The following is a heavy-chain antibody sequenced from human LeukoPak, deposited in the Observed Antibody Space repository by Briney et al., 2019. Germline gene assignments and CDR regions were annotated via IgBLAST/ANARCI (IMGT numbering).Heavy chain of an antibody. D-gene: IGHD3-9*01. CDR2: INPNSGGT. V-gene: IGHV1-2*02. CDR1: GYTFTGYY. J-gene: IGHJ4*02. Sequence: ASVKVSCKASGYTFTGYYMHWVRQAPGQGLEWMGWINPNSGGTNYAQKFYARVTMTRDTSISTAYMELSRLRSDDTAVFYCARSPHILTGENFDFWGQGTLVTVSS. CDR3: ARSPHILTGENFDF.